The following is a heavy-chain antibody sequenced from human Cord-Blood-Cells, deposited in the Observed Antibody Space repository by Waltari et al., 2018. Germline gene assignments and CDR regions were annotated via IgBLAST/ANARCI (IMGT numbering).Heavy chain of an antibody. D-gene: IGHD2-2*01. CDR3: ARGRVYCSSTSCYYYYGMDV. CDR1: GGSFSGYY. J-gene: IGHJ6*02. CDR2: IHHSGST. V-gene: IGHV4-34*01. Sequence: QVQLQQWGAGLLKPSETLSLTCAVYGGSFSGYYWSWIRHPPGKGLEWIGEIHHSGSTNYNPSLKSRVTISVDTSKNQFSLKLSSVTAADTAVYYCARGRVYCSSTSCYYYYGMDVWGQGTTVTVSS.